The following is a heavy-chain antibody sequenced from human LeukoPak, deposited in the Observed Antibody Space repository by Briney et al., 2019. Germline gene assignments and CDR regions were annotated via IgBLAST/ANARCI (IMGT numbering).Heavy chain of an antibody. CDR2: IYTSGST. Sequence: TLSLTCTVSGGSISSGSYYWSWIRQPAGKGLEWIGRIYTSGSTNYNPSLKSRVTISVDTSKNQFSLKLSSVTAADTAVYYCAREVGVVVTAIPGFDYWGQGTLVAVSS. CDR1: GGSISSGSYY. J-gene: IGHJ4*02. CDR3: AREVGVVVTAIPGFDY. D-gene: IGHD2-21*02. V-gene: IGHV4-61*02.